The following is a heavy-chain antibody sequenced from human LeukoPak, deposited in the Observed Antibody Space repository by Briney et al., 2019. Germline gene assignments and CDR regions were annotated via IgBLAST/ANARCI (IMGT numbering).Heavy chain of an antibody. J-gene: IGHJ4*02. V-gene: IGHV3-64*01. D-gene: IGHD3-9*01. CDR1: GFTFSSYA. CDR2: ISSNGAST. CDR3: ARDRLHYDSLTGYPAD. Sequence: GGSLRLSCAASGFTFSSYAMHWVRQAPGKGLAYVSAISSNGASTYYANSVKGRFTISRDNSKNTLYLQMNSLRAEDTAVYYCARDRLHYDSLTGYPADWGQGTLVTVSS.